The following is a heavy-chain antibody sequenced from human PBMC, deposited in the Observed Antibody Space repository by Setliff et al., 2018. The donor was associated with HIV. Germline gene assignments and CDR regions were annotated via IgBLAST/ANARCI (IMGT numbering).Heavy chain of an antibody. J-gene: IGHJ4*02. Sequence: PGGSLRLSCAASGFTFSCHALNWVRQAPGKGLEWVAGISYDGSNKFYADSVKGRFTISRDNSKNTVYLQMNSLRTEDTALYYCTTLDYWGQGNLVTVSS. CDR1: GFTFSCHA. CDR3: TTLDY. V-gene: IGHV3-30*01. D-gene: IGHD1-26*01. CDR2: ISYDGSNK.